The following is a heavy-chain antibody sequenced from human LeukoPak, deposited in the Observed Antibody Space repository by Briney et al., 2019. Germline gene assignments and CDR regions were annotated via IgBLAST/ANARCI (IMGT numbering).Heavy chain of an antibody. V-gene: IGHV3-23*01. CDR1: GFTFSSYA. CDR3: AMEYCSSTSCYWYYYYGMDV. Sequence: AGGSLRLSCAASGFTFSSYAMSWVRQAPGKGLEWVSAISGSGGSTYYAGSVKGRFTISRDNSKNTLYLQMNSLRAEDTAVYYCAMEYCSSTSCYWYYYYGMDVWGQGTTVTVSS. J-gene: IGHJ6*02. D-gene: IGHD2-2*01. CDR2: ISGSGGST.